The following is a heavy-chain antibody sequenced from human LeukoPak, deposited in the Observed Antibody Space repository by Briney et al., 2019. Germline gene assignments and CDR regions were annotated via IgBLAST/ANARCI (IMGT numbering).Heavy chain of an antibody. Sequence: GGSLRLSCAGSGFTFSAYWMTWVRQAPGKGLEWVANIKQDGSQKYYVDSVKGRFTISRDNSKNTVNLQMNSLRAEDTAVYYCAKDYEAYCGGDCYSFFDCWGQGTLVTVSS. D-gene: IGHD2-21*02. CDR1: GFTFSAYW. V-gene: IGHV3-7*01. J-gene: IGHJ4*02. CDR3: AKDYEAYCGGDCYSFFDC. CDR2: IKQDGSQK.